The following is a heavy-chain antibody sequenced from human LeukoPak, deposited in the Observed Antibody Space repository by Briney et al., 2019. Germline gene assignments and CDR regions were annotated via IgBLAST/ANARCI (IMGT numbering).Heavy chain of an antibody. CDR2: LIPIFGTA. J-gene: IGHJ4*02. D-gene: IGHD3-10*01. Sequence: ASVKVSCKASVGTFSSYAISWVRQAPGQGLEWMGGLIPIFGTANYAQKFQGRVTITADESTSTAYMELSSLRSEDTAVYYCARDDIDYYCSGSYRGYFDYWGQGTLVTVSS. CDR3: ARDDIDYYCSGSYRGYFDY. V-gene: IGHV1-69*13. CDR1: VGTFSSYA.